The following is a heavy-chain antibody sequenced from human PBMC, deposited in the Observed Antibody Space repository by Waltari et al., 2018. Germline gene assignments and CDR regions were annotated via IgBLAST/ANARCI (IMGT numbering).Heavy chain of an antibody. CDR2: ISGSGGST. D-gene: IGHD2-15*01. Sequence: EVQLLESGGGLVQPGGSLRLSCAASGFTFSSYAMSWVRQAPGKGLEWVSAISGSGGSTYYADSVKGRFTISRDNSKNTRYLQMNSLRAEDTAVYYCAKGYCSGGSCYWGWFDPWGQGTLVTVSS. CDR3: AKGYCSGGSCYWGWFDP. J-gene: IGHJ5*02. V-gene: IGHV3-23*01. CDR1: GFTFSSYA.